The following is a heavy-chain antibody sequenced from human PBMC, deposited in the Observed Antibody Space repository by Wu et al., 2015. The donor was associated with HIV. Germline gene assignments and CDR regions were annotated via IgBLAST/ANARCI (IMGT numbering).Heavy chain of an antibody. V-gene: IGHV1-18*01. CDR3: VRVDYYDQPDTFDI. CDR2: ISGYNDNT. J-gene: IGHJ3*02. CDR1: GYTFTSYG. Sequence: QLHLVQSGAEVKKPGASVKVSCKASGYTFTSYGISWVRQAPGQGLEWMGWISGYNDNTNYVEKFQGRLTMTTDTSTSTAYMELRSLSSDDTAVYYCVRVDYYDQPDTFDIWGQGTMVTVSS. D-gene: IGHD3-22*01.